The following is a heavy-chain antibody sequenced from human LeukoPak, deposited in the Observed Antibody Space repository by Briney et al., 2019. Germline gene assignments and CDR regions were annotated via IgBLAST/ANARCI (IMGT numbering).Heavy chain of an antibody. CDR2: IYSGGST. J-gene: IGHJ4*02. V-gene: IGHV3-66*01. CDR1: GFTVSSNY. Sequence: GGSLRLSCAASGFTVSSNYMSWVRQAPGKGLEWVSVIYSGGSTYYADSVKGRFTISRDNSKNTLYLQMNSLRAEDTAVYYCARDSSIVVVLDYWGQGTLVTVSS. CDR3: ARDSSIVVVLDY. D-gene: IGHD3-22*01.